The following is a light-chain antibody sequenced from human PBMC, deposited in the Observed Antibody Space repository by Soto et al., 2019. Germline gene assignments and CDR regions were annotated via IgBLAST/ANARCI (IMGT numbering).Light chain of an antibody. V-gene: IGKV3-20*01. CDR2: DVS. Sequence: IVLTQSPGTLSLSPRERASLSCRASQSVSGTYLAWYQQRPGQSPRLLIYDVSSGATGIPDRFSGSGSGSDFTLTINRLEPEDFAVYYCQQYGTSPQTFGQGTRLEIK. CDR1: QSVSGTY. J-gene: IGKJ5*01. CDR3: QQYGTSPQT.